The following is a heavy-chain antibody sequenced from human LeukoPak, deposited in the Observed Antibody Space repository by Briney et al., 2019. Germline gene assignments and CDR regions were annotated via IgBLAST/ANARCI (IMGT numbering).Heavy chain of an antibody. Sequence: KPSETLSLTCTVSGGSISSSSYYWGWIRQPPGKGLEWIGSIYYSGSTNYNPSLKSRVTISVDTSKNQFSLKLSSVTAADTAVYYCARGLWFGEYYPEYFQHWGQGTLVTVSS. CDR1: GGSISSSSYY. J-gene: IGHJ1*01. CDR2: IYYSGST. V-gene: IGHV4-39*07. D-gene: IGHD3-10*01. CDR3: ARGLWFGEYYPEYFQH.